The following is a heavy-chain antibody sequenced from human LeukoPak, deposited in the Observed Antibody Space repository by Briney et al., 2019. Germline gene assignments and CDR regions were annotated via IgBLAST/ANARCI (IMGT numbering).Heavy chain of an antibody. J-gene: IGHJ4*02. Sequence: PGGSLRLSCAASGFTFSSYAVSWGRQAPGKGLEWVSAISGSGGSTYYADSVKGRFTISRDNSKTTLYLQMNSLRAEDTAVYYCAKDGLYSSGKTVWGQGTLVTVYS. CDR3: AKDGLYSSGKTV. V-gene: IGHV3-23*01. CDR2: ISGSGGST. CDR1: GFTFSSYA. D-gene: IGHD6-19*01.